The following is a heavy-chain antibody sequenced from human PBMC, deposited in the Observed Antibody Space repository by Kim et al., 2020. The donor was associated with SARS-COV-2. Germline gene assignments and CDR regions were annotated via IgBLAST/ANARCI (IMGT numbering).Heavy chain of an antibody. Sequence: SVKVSCKASGGTFSSYAISWVRQAPGQGLEWMGRIIPILGIANYAQKFQGRVTITADKSTSTAYMELSSLRSEDTAVYYCARTGEEWGLPLDYWGQGTLVTVSS. CDR3: ARTGEEWGLPLDY. CDR2: IIPILGIA. D-gene: IGHD1-26*01. V-gene: IGHV1-69*04. J-gene: IGHJ4*02. CDR1: GGTFSSYA.